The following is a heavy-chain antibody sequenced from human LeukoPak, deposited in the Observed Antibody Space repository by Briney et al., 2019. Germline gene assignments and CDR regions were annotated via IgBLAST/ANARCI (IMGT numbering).Heavy chain of an antibody. CDR2: ISGSGGST. CDR1: GFTFSSYA. Sequence: PGGSLRLSCAASGFTFSSYAMSWVRQAPGKGLEWVSAISGSGGSTYYADSVKGRFTISRDNSKNTLYLQMNSLRAEDTAVYYCAKDFSNCSSTSCYGWYFDLWGRGTLVTVSS. D-gene: IGHD2-2*01. V-gene: IGHV3-23*01. CDR3: AKDFSNCSSTSCYGWYFDL. J-gene: IGHJ2*01.